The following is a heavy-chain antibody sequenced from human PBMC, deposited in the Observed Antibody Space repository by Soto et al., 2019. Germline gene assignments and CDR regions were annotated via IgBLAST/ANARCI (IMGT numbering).Heavy chain of an antibody. CDR3: ARAGMGYYYDSSARRWVDP. CDR2: LKPSGGST. Sequence: ASVKVSCKASGYTFNSDYLHWVRPAPGQGLGWMGSLKPSGGSTSYAQTFQGRVTMTRDTSTSTVYMELSSLRSEDTAVDYRARAGMGYYYDSSARRWVDPGVQGTLVTVAS. D-gene: IGHD3-22*01. V-gene: IGHV1-46*02. J-gene: IGHJ5*02. CDR1: GYTFNSDY.